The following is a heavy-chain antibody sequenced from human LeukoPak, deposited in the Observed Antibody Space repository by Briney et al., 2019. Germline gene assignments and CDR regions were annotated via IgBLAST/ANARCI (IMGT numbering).Heavy chain of an antibody. CDR2: ISYDGSNK. Sequence: GGSLRLSCAASGFTFSSYGMHWVRQAPGKGLEWVAVISYDGSNKYYADSVKGRFTISTDNSKNTLYLQMDSLRAEDTAVYYCAKDLVSYDSSGYPDYWGQGTLVTVSS. CDR1: GFTFSSYG. J-gene: IGHJ4*02. D-gene: IGHD3-22*01. V-gene: IGHV3-30*18. CDR3: AKDLVSYDSSGYPDY.